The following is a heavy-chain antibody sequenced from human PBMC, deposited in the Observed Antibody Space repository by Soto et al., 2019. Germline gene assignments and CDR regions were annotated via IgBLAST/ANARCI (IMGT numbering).Heavy chain of an antibody. CDR2: IKQDGSEK. J-gene: IGHJ6*02. CDR1: GFTFSSYW. V-gene: IGHV3-7*05. D-gene: IGHD5-18*01. Sequence: GGSLRLSCAASGFTFSSYWMSWVRQAPGKGLEWVANIKQDGSEKYYADSVKGRFTISRDNAKNSLYLQMNSLRAEDTAVYYCARDDSKEDSGYSYGWDYYYYYGMDVWGQGTTVTVSS. CDR3: ARDDSKEDSGYSYGWDYYYYYGMDV.